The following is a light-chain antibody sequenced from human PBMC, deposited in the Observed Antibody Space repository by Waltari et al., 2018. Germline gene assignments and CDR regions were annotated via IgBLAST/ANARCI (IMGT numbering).Light chain of an antibody. V-gene: IGKV2-30*02. Sequence: DVVMTQSPLSLAVTLGQPASISCWSSQSLVQRDGNTFLNWFHQRPGQSPRRLIYTVSNRESGVPDRFSGSGSGTDFTLKISRVEAEDVGIFYCLQSSQWPYAFGQGTKLEIK. CDR3: LQSSQWPYA. J-gene: IGKJ2*01. CDR2: TVS. CDR1: QSLVQRDGNTF.